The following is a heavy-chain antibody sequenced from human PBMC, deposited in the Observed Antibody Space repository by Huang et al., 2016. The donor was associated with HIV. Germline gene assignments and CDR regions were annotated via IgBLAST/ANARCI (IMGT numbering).Heavy chain of an antibody. V-gene: IGHV1-69*01. CDR2: IIPIFGTA. D-gene: IGHD3-22*01. Sequence: VQLVQSGAEVKKPGSSVKVSCKAFGGTFSSYAISWVRQAPGQGLEWMGGIIPIFGTANYAQKFKCRVTITADESTSTAYMELSSLRSEDTAVYYCARVESRRYYDSSGYYYWGQGTLVTVSS. J-gene: IGHJ4*02. CDR3: ARVESRRYYDSSGYYY. CDR1: GGTFSSYA.